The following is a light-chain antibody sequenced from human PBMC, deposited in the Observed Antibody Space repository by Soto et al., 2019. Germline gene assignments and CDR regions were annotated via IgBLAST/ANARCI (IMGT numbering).Light chain of an antibody. Sequence: DIQMSQSPSSLSASVGDRVTITCQASQDISNYLNWYQHKPGKAPKLLIFRASNLETGVPSRFSVGGSGTHFTFTISSLQPEDIATYYCQQYDNLPSYTFGPGTKLEIK. CDR3: QQYDNLPSYT. CDR2: RAS. J-gene: IGKJ2*01. CDR1: QDISNY. V-gene: IGKV1-33*01.